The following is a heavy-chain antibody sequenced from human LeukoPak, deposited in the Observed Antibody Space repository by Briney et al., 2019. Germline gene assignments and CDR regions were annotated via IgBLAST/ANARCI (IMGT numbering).Heavy chain of an antibody. CDR3: ARGFRPAVAAFDY. CDR2: IYYSGST. Sequence: PSETLSLTCTVSGGSISSYYWSWIRQPPGKGLEWIGYIYYSGSTNYNPSLKSRVTISVDTSKNQFSLKLSSVTAADTAVYYCARGFRPAVAAFDYWGQGTLVTVSS. CDR1: GGSISSYY. D-gene: IGHD6-19*01. J-gene: IGHJ4*02. V-gene: IGHV4-59*01.